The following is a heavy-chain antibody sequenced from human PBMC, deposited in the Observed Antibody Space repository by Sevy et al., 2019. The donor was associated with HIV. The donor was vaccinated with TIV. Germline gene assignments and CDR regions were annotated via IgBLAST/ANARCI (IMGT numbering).Heavy chain of an antibody. Sequence: GGSLRLSCAASGFTFSSYGMHWVRQAPGKGLEWVAVIPYDGSNKYYADSVKGRFTISRDNSKNTLYLQMNSLRAEDTAVYYCAKTGGMIEDYWGQGTLVTVSS. CDR2: IPYDGSNK. J-gene: IGHJ4*02. D-gene: IGHD3-22*01. CDR3: AKTGGMIEDY. CDR1: GFTFSSYG. V-gene: IGHV3-30*18.